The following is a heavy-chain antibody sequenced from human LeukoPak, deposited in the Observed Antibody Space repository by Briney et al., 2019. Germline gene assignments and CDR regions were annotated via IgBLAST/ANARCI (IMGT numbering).Heavy chain of an antibody. J-gene: IGHJ2*01. Sequence: PGGSLRLSCAASGFTFSDSTMNWVRQAPGKGLEWVSSINSSRTYTYYADSVKGRFTISRDNAKNSLFLQMNSLRADDTAVYFCASSLWGYLDLWGRGTLVTVYS. CDR1: GFTFSDST. V-gene: IGHV3-21*01. CDR3: ASSLWGYLDL. D-gene: IGHD7-27*01. CDR2: INSSRTYT.